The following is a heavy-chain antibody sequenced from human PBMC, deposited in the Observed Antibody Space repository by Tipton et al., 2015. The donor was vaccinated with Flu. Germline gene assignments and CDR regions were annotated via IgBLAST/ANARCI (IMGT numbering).Heavy chain of an antibody. Sequence: TLSLTCTVSGGSISSSSYYWGWIRQPPGEGLEWIGSIYYSGSTYYNPSLKSRVTISVDTSKNQFSLKLSSVTAADTAVYYCARKYYYGSGRVPTFDYWGQGTLVTVSS. J-gene: IGHJ4*02. V-gene: IGHV4-39*07. CDR1: GGSISSSSYY. D-gene: IGHD3-10*01. CDR2: IYYSGST. CDR3: ARKYYYGSGRVPTFDY.